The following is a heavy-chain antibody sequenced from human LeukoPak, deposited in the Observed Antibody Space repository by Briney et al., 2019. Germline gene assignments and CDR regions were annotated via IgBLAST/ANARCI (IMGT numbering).Heavy chain of an antibody. CDR2: INSDGSWT. J-gene: IGHJ4*02. CDR3: VSFYETY. D-gene: IGHD2/OR15-2a*01. Sequence: GGSLRLSCAVSGNYWMHWVRQVPGKGLVWVSHINSDGSWTSYADSVKGRFTISKDNAKNTVYLQMNSLRAEDTAVYYCVSFYETYWGRGTLVTVSS. CDR1: GNYW. V-gene: IGHV3-74*01.